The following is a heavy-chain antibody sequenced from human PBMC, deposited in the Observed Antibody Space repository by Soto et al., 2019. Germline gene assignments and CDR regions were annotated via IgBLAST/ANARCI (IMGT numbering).Heavy chain of an antibody. Sequence: EVQLVESGGVLVQPGGSLRLSCVASGFTFSNYIMHWVRQTPGKGLVWVSRINGDGSTTIYADSVKGRFTISRDNAKNTLHLQMQSLRGEDTAVYYCVRALSWGFDYWGQGTLVTVSS. CDR3: VRALSWGFDY. D-gene: IGHD3-16*01. J-gene: IGHJ4*02. CDR1: GFTFSNYI. CDR2: INGDGSTT. V-gene: IGHV3-74*01.